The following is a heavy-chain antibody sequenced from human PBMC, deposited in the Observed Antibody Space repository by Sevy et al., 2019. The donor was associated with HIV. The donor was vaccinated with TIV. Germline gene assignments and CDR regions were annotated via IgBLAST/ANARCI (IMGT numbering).Heavy chain of an antibody. V-gene: IGHV3-21*01. Sequence: GGSLRLSCAASGFTFSSYSMNWVRQAPGKGLEWVSSISSSSSYIYYADSVKGRFTISRDNAKNSLYLQMNSLRAENTAVYYCARDFVTIFGKYNWFDPWGQGTLVTVSS. J-gene: IGHJ5*02. CDR2: ISSSSSYI. CDR3: ARDFVTIFGKYNWFDP. CDR1: GFTFSSYS. D-gene: IGHD3-3*01.